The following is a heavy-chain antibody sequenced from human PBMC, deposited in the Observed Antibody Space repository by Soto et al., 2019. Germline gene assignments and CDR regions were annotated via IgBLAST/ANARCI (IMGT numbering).Heavy chain of an antibody. V-gene: IGHV1-69*01. CDR1: GGTFSSSA. CDR3: ATEKGDYLNYFDY. J-gene: IGHJ4*02. Sequence: QVRLVQSGAEVKKPGSSVKVSCTGSGGTFSSSAISWVRQAPGQGLEWMGAIIPIFGRANYSRKFQGIVTITADASTSTAYMELSSLRSEDTAVYYCATEKGDYLNYFDYWGQGTLVTVSS. D-gene: IGHD4-17*01. CDR2: IIPIFGRA.